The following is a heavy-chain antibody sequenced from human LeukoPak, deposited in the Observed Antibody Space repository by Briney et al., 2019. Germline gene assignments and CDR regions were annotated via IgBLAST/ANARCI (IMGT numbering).Heavy chain of an antibody. J-gene: IGHJ3*02. CDR2: ISGSGDST. CDR3: AKAPGHGAKFDAFDI. D-gene: IGHD1-26*01. CDR1: GFTLRSYV. V-gene: IGHV3-23*01. Sequence: GGSLRLSCVASGFTLRSYVMNWVRQTPGKGLEWVSSISGSGDSTFYADSVKGRFTISRDNSKNTLYLQMNSLRAEDTAVYYCAKAPGHGAKFDAFDIWGQGTMVTVSS.